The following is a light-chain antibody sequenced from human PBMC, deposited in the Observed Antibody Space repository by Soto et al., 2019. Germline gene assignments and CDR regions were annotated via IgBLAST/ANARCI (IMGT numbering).Light chain of an antibody. V-gene: IGLV1-40*01. J-gene: IGLJ1*01. Sequence: QSVLTQPPSVSGAPGQRVTISCTGSSSNIGAGYDVHWYQQLPGTAPKLLLYGTNNRPSGVPDRFSGSKSGTSASLAITGLQAEDEADYDCQSYDNSLTHFYIFGTGTKVTVL. CDR1: SSNIGAGYD. CDR2: GTN. CDR3: QSYDNSLTHFYI.